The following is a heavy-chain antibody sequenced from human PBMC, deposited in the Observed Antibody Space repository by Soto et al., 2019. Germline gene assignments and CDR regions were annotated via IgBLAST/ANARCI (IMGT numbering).Heavy chain of an antibody. Sequence: PGVSLRLSCAASGFTFSSYAMSWVRQAPGKGLEWVSAISGSGGSTYYADSVKGRFTISRDNSKNTLYLQMNSLRAEDTAVYYCAKVPSGSSSRRRYMDVWGKGTTVTVSS. CDR2: ISGSGGST. CDR1: GFTFSSYA. J-gene: IGHJ6*03. V-gene: IGHV3-23*01. CDR3: AKVPSGSSSRRRYMDV. D-gene: IGHD6-6*01.